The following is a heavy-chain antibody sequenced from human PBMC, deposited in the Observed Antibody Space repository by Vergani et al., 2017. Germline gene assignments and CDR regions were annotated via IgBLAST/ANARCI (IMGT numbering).Heavy chain of an antibody. V-gene: IGHV3-48*03. CDR1: GFTFSSYE. Sequence: EVQLVESGGGLVQPGGSLRLSCAASGFTFSSYEMNWVRQAPGQGLEWVSYISSSGSTIYYAASVKGRFPISRDNAKNSLYLQMNSLRAEDTAVYYCARDKGSTYYDESSGYPRVYDYWGQGTLVTVSS. J-gene: IGHJ4*02. D-gene: IGHD3-22*01. CDR2: ISSSGSTI. CDR3: ARDKGSTYYDESSGYPRVYDY.